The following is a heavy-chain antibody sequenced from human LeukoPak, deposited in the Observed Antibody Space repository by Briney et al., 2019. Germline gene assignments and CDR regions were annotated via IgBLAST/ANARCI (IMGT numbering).Heavy chain of an antibody. CDR1: GYTFTGYY. Sequence: ASVKFSCKASGYTFTGYYMHWVRQAPGQGLEWMGWINPTSGGTNYAQKFQGRVTMTRDTSISTAYMELSRLRSDDTAVYYCARDHRGLGITGTRPNLVWFDPWGQGTLVTVSS. J-gene: IGHJ5*02. V-gene: IGHV1-2*02. D-gene: IGHD1-20*01. CDR3: ARDHRGLGITGTRPNLVWFDP. CDR2: INPTSGGT.